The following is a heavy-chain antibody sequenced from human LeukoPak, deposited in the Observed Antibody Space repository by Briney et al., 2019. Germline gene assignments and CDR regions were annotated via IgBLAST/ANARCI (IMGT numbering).Heavy chain of an antibody. V-gene: IGHV1-24*01. D-gene: IGHD5-12*01. CDR3: ATLGRGYSGYDPMNWFDP. CDR1: GYTLTELS. Sequence: ASVKVSCKVSGYTLTELSMHWVRQAPGKGLEWMGGFDPEDGETIYAQKFQGRVTMTEDTSTDTAYMELSSLRSEDTAVYYCATLGRGYSGYDPMNWFDPWGQGTLVTVSS. J-gene: IGHJ5*02. CDR2: FDPEDGET.